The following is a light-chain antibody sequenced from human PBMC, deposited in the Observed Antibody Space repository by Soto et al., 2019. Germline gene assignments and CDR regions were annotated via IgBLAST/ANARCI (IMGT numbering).Light chain of an antibody. CDR2: EVS. Sequence: QSALTQPASVSGSPGQSITISCTGTSSDVGNYNLVSWYQQHPGKAPKLMISEVSKRPSGVSNRFSASKSGNTASLTISGLQAEDEADYYCCSYAGGEFVFGTGTKLTVL. CDR3: CSYAGGEFV. CDR1: SSDVGNYNL. J-gene: IGLJ1*01. V-gene: IGLV2-23*02.